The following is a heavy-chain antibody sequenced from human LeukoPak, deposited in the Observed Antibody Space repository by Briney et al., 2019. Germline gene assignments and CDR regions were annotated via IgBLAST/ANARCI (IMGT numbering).Heavy chain of an antibody. CDR1: GFTFSYHW. J-gene: IGHJ6*02. D-gene: IGHD3-22*01. Sequence: GGSLRLSCAASGFTFSYHWMTWVRQAPGKGLEWVANIKNDGAVKNYVDSVKGRFTISRDNAKNSLYLQMNSLRAEDTAVYYCARTNYYDSSVALWPSYYYGMDVWGQGTTVTVSS. CDR3: ARTNYYDSSVALWPSYYYGMDV. CDR2: IKNDGAVK. V-gene: IGHV3-7*01.